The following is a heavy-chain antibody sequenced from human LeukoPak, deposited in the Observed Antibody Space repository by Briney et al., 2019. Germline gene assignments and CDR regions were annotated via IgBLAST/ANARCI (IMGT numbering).Heavy chain of an antibody. V-gene: IGHV1-46*01. CDR2: INPSGGST. CDR1: GYTFTSYY. Sequence: GASVKVSCKASGYTFTSYYMHWVRQAPGQGLEWMGIINPSGGSTSYAQKFQGRVTMTRDTSTSTVYMELSSLRSEDTAVYYCASTVVAANWYYYYYMDVWGKGTTVTVSS. CDR3: ASTVVAANWYYYYYMDV. D-gene: IGHD2-15*01. J-gene: IGHJ6*03.